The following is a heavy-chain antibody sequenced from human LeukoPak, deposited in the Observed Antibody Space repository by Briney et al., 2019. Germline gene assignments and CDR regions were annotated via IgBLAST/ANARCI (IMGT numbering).Heavy chain of an antibody. D-gene: IGHD2-2*01. CDR2: IIPMLGKT. J-gene: IGHJ4*02. Sequence: SVKVSCKASGGTFDNYAVSWVREAPGLGLEWMGRIIPMLGKTNSAQKFQDRVTITADTSTGTAYMELTNLRSDDTAVYFCARGLFGGFAAAPFDHWGQGTLVTV. CDR1: GGTFDNYA. CDR3: ARGLFGGFAAAPFDH. V-gene: IGHV1-69*04.